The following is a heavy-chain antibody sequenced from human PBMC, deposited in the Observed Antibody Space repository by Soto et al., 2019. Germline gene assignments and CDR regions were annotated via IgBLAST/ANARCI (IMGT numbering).Heavy chain of an antibody. D-gene: IGHD3-10*01. Sequence: PGGSLRLSCAASGFTFSSYSMNWVRQAPGKGLEWVSSISSSSSYIYYADSVKGRFTISRDNAKNSLYLQMNSLRAEDTAVYYCARDVEWFGELGGDTTDVWGKGTTVTVSS. J-gene: IGHJ6*04. CDR3: ARDVEWFGELGGDTTDV. CDR2: ISSSSSYI. V-gene: IGHV3-21*01. CDR1: GFTFSSYS.